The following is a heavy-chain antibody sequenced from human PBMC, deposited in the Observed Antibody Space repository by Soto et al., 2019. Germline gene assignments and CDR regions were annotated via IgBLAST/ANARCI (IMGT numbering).Heavy chain of an antibody. CDR1: GGSMISYY. D-gene: IGHD4-17*01. Sequence: SETLSLTCTVSGGSMISYYWSWIRQPPGRGLEWIGFIYYAGSTNHNPSLKSRVTISVHTSKNQFSLKLSSVTAADTAVYYCARETYGDYVGYFDPWGQGTLVTVSS. V-gene: IGHV4-59*01. CDR3: ARETYGDYVGYFDP. J-gene: IGHJ5*02. CDR2: IYYAGST.